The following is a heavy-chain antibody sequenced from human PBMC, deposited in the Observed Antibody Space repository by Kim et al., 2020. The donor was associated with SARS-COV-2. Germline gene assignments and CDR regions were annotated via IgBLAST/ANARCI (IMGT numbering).Heavy chain of an antibody. J-gene: IGHJ6*02. Sequence: GGSLRLSCAASGFTFSSYWMSWVRQAPGKGLEWVANIKQDGSEKYYVDSVKGQFTISRDNAKNSLYLQMNSLRAEDTAVYYCARGFTIFGVVKAANYGMDVWGQGTTVTVSS. CDR1: GFTFSSYW. V-gene: IGHV3-7*01. CDR3: ARGFTIFGVVKAANYGMDV. D-gene: IGHD3-3*01. CDR2: IKQDGSEK.